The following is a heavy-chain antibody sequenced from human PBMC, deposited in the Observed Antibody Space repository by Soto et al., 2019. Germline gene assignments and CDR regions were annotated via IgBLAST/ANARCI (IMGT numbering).Heavy chain of an antibody. Sequence: GESLKISCTGVGYSFTSYWVGWVRQRPGKGLEWMGIIYPGDSDTRYSPSFQGQVTISADKSISTAYLQWSSLKASDTAMYYCARYCSGGSCYRPSYQFDYWGQGTLVTVSS. CDR2: IYPGDSDT. D-gene: IGHD2-15*01. V-gene: IGHV5-51*01. CDR3: ARYCSGGSCYRPSYQFDY. J-gene: IGHJ4*02. CDR1: GYSFTSYW.